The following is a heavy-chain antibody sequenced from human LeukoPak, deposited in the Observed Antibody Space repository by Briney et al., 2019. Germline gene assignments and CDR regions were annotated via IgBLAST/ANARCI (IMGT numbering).Heavy chain of an antibody. CDR2: IWYDGSNK. V-gene: IGHV3-33*01. CDR3: ARDKWRENYDSSGYYDY. CDR1: GWIFSGYG. J-gene: IGHJ4*02. Sequence: PGGSLRLSCEVSGWIFSGYGRHWVRQAPGKGLEWVADIWYDGSNKFYADSAKGRFTISRDNSKNPLYLQMTSLRAEDTTVYYCARDKWRENYDSSGYYDYWSEGTLVTVPS. D-gene: IGHD3-22*01.